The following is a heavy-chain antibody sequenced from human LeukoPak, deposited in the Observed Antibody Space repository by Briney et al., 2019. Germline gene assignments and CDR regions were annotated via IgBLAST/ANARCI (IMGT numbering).Heavy chain of an antibody. CDR2: ISSSSSTI. CDR3: ARSPCYYGGNPRFDY. V-gene: IGHV3-48*01. J-gene: IGHJ4*02. Sequence: GGSLRLSCAASGFTFSSYSMNWVRQAPGKGLEWVSYISSSSSTIYYADSVKGRFTISRDNAKNSLYLQMNSLRAEDTAVYYCARSPCYYGGNPRFDYWGQGTLVTVSS. D-gene: IGHD4-23*01. CDR1: GFTFSSYS.